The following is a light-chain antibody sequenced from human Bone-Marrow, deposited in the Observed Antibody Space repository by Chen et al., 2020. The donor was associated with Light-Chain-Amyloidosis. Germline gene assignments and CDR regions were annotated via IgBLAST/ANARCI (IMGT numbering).Light chain of an antibody. J-gene: IGKJ4*01. CDR2: DAS. V-gene: IGKV3-11*01. CDR1: QSVSIF. CDR3: QQRTNWPPLT. Sequence: ELVLTQSPRTLSLSPGERATLSCRASQSVSIFLAWYQQKPGQAPRLLIYDASNRASGIPARFNGSGSGTDFILTINSLEPEDFAMYYCQQRTNWPPLTFGGGTKVE.